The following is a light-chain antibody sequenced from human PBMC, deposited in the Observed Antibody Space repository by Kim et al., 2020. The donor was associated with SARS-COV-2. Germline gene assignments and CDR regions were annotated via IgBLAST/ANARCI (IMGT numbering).Light chain of an antibody. CDR3: KQYYSYPYT. CDR1: QGISRY. Sequence: SASTGDRVTITCPASQGISRYLAWYQQKPGKAPKILIYAASTLQSGVPSRLSGSGSGTDFTLTISCLQSEDFATYYCKQYYSYPYTFGQGTKLEI. V-gene: IGKV1-8*01. J-gene: IGKJ2*01. CDR2: AAS.